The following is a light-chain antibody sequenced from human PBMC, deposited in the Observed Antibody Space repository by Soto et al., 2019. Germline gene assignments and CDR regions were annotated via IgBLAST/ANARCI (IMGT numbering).Light chain of an antibody. Sequence: QSALTQPRSVSGSPGQSVTISCTGTSNDVGGYNYVSWYQQHPGKAPKLLIYDVNKRPSGVPDRFSGSKSDNTASLTISGLQAEDEADYYCCSYAGSYILIFGGGTQLTVL. CDR1: SNDVGGYNY. CDR2: DVN. CDR3: CSYAGSYILI. J-gene: IGLJ2*01. V-gene: IGLV2-11*01.